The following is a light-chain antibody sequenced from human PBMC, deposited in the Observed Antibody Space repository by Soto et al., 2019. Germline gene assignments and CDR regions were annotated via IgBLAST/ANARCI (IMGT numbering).Light chain of an antibody. CDR1: QSVRSNY. Sequence: EIVLTQSPGTLSLSPGERATLYCRASQSVRSNYLAWYQQKPGQAPRLLIYDASSRATGFPDRFSGSGSGTDFTLTIGRLEPEDFAVYCCQQYGNSPQTFGQGTKVDIK. CDR2: DAS. CDR3: QQYGNSPQT. J-gene: IGKJ1*01. V-gene: IGKV3-20*01.